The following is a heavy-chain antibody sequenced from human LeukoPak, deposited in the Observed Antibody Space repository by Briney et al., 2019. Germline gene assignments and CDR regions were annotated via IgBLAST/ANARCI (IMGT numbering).Heavy chain of an antibody. J-gene: IGHJ3*02. CDR3: ARQAPPGFTREGAFDI. CDR1: GFTLSSYA. V-gene: IGHV3-23*01. Sequence: GGSLRLSCAASGFTLSSYAMSWVRGGPGKGLEWVSAISVSGNTYHAGSVKGRFTISRDSSKNTLYLQMNSLRAGDAAVYYCARQAPPGFTREGAFDIWGQGTMVTVSS. D-gene: IGHD3-3*01. CDR2: ISVSGNT.